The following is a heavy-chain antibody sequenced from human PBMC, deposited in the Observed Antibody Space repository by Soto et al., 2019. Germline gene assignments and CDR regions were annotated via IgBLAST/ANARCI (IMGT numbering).Heavy chain of an antibody. V-gene: IGHV1-3*01. CDR1: GYTFSGSV. CDR3: ATEIDGTTVTSLDY. D-gene: IGHD4-17*01. CDR2: INADNENT. J-gene: IGHJ4*02. Sequence: QVQLVQSGAEVTKPGASVKVSCKASGYTFSGSVMHWVRQAPGQRLEWMGWINADNENTKYSQKFQGRVTITRDTSAITAYMELSSLRSEDTTVYYCATEIDGTTVTSLDYWGQGTLVTVSS.